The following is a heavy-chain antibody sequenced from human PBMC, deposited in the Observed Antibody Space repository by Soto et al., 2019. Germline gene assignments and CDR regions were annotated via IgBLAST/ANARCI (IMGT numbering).Heavy chain of an antibody. J-gene: IGHJ6*02. CDR1: GFTFSSYA. Sequence: GVLRLSCAASGFTFSSYAMSWVRQAPGKGLEWVSAISGSGGSTYYADSVKGRFTISRDNSKNTLYLQMNSLRAEDTAVYYCARDATFHGGDCDGMDVWGQGTMVTVSS. V-gene: IGHV3-23*01. D-gene: IGHD2-21*02. CDR3: ARDATFHGGDCDGMDV. CDR2: ISGSGGST.